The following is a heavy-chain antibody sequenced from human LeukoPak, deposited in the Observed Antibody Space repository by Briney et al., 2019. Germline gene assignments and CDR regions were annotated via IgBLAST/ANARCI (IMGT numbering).Heavy chain of an antibody. J-gene: IGHJ4*02. Sequence: TGGSLRLSCAASGFTFSDYYMSWIRQAPGKGLEWVSYISSSGSTIYYADSVKGRFTISRDNAKNSLYLQMNSLRAEDTAVYYCARGYCSSTSCRRGSDFDYWGQGTLVTVSS. CDR3: ARGYCSSTSCRRGSDFDY. V-gene: IGHV3-11*04. CDR2: ISSSGSTI. CDR1: GFTFSDYY. D-gene: IGHD2-2*01.